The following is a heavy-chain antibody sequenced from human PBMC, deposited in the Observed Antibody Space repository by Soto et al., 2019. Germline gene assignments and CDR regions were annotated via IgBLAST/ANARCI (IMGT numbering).Heavy chain of an antibody. V-gene: IGHV1-18*01. D-gene: IGHD6-6*01. J-gene: IGHJ4*02. CDR1: DYAFSNYG. CDR2: ISAYNGDT. CDR3: ARAYSKYFTSSESDY. Sequence: QVHLVQSGAEVKKPGASVKVSCKASDYAFSNYGGTWVRQAPGQGLEWMGWISAYNGDTDYAQTLQGRLTLTTDSSTSTAYKDLRSLRSDDTAVYYCARAYSKYFTSSESDYWGQEPLVTVST.